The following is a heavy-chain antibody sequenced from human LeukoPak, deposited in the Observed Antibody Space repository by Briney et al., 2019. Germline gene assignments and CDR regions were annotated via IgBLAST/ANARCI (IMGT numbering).Heavy chain of an antibody. Sequence: SGPTLVKPTQTLTLTCTFSGFSLSTSGVGVGWIRQPPGKALEWLALIYWDDDKRYSPSLKSRLTITKDTSKNQVVLTMTNMDPVDTATYYCAHIDYHDFWSGYYNFYMDVWGKGTTVTVSS. CDR1: GFSLSTSGVG. V-gene: IGHV2-5*02. D-gene: IGHD3-3*01. J-gene: IGHJ6*03. CDR2: IYWDDDK. CDR3: AHIDYHDFWSGYYNFYMDV.